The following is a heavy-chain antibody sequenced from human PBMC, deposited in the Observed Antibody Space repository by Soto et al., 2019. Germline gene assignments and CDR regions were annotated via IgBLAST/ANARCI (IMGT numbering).Heavy chain of an antibody. Sequence: QVQLVESGGGVVQPGRSLRLFCAASGFTFSSYGMHWVRQAPGKGLEWVAVIWYDGSNKYYADSVKGRFTISRDNSKNTLYLQMNSLRAEDTAVYYCARGGRNVLRFLEWLSSFDYWGQGTLVTVSS. CDR2: IWYDGSNK. CDR1: GFTFSSYG. J-gene: IGHJ4*02. D-gene: IGHD3-3*01. V-gene: IGHV3-33*01. CDR3: ARGGRNVLRFLEWLSSFDY.